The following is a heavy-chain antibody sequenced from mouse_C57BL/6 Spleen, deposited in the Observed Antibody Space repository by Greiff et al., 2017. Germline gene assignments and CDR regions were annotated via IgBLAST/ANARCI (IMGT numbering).Heavy chain of an antibody. D-gene: IGHD1-1*01. CDR2: IDPSDSYT. J-gene: IGHJ4*01. Sequence: VQLQQPGAELVKPGASVKLSCKASGYTFTSYWMQWVKQRPGQGLEWIGEIDPSDSYTNYNQKFKGKATLTVDTSSSTAYMQLSSLTSEDSAVYYGARSPITTVVDYAMDYWGQGTSVTVSS. V-gene: IGHV1-50*01. CDR1: GYTFTSYW. CDR3: ARSPITTVVDYAMDY.